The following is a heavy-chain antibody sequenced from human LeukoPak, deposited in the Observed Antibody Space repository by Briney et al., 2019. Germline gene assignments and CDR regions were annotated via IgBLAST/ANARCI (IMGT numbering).Heavy chain of an antibody. J-gene: IGHJ4*02. CDR2: INWNGGSA. Sequence: GGSLRLSCAASGFTFDDYGMSWVRQAPGKGLEWVSGINWNGGSAGYADSVKGRFTISRDSAKNSLYLQMNSLRAEDTAVYFCARELKFAMAAFDYWGQGTLVSVSS. D-gene: IGHD5-18*01. V-gene: IGHV3-20*04. CDR1: GFTFDDYG. CDR3: ARELKFAMAAFDY.